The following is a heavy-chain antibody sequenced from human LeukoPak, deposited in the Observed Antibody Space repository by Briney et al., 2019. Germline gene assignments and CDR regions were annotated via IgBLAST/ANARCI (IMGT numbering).Heavy chain of an antibody. J-gene: IGHJ4*02. V-gene: IGHV4-34*01. D-gene: IGHD3-22*01. Sequence: SETLSLTCAVYGGSFSGYYWSWNRQPPGKGLEWIGEINHSGSTNYNPSLKSRVTISVDTSKNKFSLKLSSVTAADTAMYYCARESSGSLPFDYWGQGTLVTVSS. CDR2: INHSGST. CDR3: ARESSGSLPFDY. CDR1: GGSFSGYY.